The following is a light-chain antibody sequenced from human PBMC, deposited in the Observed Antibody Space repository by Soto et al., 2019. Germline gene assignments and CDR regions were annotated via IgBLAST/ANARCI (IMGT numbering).Light chain of an antibody. V-gene: IGKV1-8*01. Sequence: AIRMTQSPSSFSASTGDRVTITCRASQGISSYLAWYQQKPGQAPKLLIYAASTLQSWVPSRFSGSGSGTDFTLTLSCLQSEDFATYYCQQYYSYPITFGQGTRLEIK. CDR2: AAS. CDR1: QGISSY. J-gene: IGKJ5*01. CDR3: QQYYSYPIT.